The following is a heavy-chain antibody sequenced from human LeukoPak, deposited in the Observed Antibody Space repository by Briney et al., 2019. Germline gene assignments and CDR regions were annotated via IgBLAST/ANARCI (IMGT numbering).Heavy chain of an antibody. CDR3: ARGPILQYYYMDV. J-gene: IGHJ6*03. V-gene: IGHV4-59*01. CDR1: GGSISSYY. D-gene: IGHD3-3*01. CDR2: IYYSGST. Sequence: SETLSLTCTVSGGSISSYYWSWIRQPPGKGLEWIGYIYYSGSTYYNPSLKSRVTISVDKSKNQFSLKLSSVTAADTAVYYCARGPILQYYYMDVWGKGTTVTVSS.